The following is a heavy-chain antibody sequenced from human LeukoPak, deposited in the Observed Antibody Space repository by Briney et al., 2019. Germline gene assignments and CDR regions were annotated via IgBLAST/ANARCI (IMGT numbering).Heavy chain of an antibody. CDR1: GFTFSSYW. V-gene: IGHV3-7*01. J-gene: IGHJ4*02. CDR2: IKQDGSEK. D-gene: IGHD3-22*01. CDR3: ARLLNYYYYSAYFTGGIDY. Sequence: GGSLRLSCAASGFTFSSYWMSWVRQAPGKGLEWVANIKQDGSEKYYVDSVKGRFTISRDNAKNSLYLQMNSLRAEDTAVYYCARLLNYYYYSAYFTGGIDYWGQGTLVTVSS.